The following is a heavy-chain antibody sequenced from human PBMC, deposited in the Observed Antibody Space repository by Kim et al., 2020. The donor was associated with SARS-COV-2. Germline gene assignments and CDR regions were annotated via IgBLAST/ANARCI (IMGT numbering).Heavy chain of an antibody. V-gene: IGHV1-18*01. CDR2: ISAYNGNT. CDR1: GYTFTSYG. J-gene: IGHJ6*02. D-gene: IGHD6-19*01. Sequence: ASVKVSCKASGYTFTSYGISWVRQAPGQGLEWMGWISAYNGNTNYAQKLQGRVTMTTDTSTSTAYMELRSLRSDDTAVYYCARVLPVAGTSSYYYYGMDVWGQGTTVTVSS. CDR3: ARVLPVAGTSSYYYYGMDV.